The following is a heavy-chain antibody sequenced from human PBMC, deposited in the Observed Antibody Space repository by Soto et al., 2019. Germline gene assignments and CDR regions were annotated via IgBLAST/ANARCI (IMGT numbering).Heavy chain of an antibody. Sequence: GGSLRLSCAASGFTFSSYAMSWVRQAPGKGLEWVGRIKSKTDGGTTDYAAPVKGRFTISRDDSKNTLYLQMNSLKTEDTAVYYCAKFTAYYDSSGYYYVDAFDIWGQGTMVTVSS. CDR2: IKSKTDGGTT. CDR3: AKFTAYYDSSGYYYVDAFDI. D-gene: IGHD3-22*01. J-gene: IGHJ3*02. CDR1: GFTFSSYA. V-gene: IGHV3-15*01.